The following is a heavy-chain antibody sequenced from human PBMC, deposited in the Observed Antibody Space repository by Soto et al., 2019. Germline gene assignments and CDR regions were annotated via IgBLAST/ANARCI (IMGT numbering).Heavy chain of an antibody. Sequence: EALSLTCTVSGGSISRSSYYWGLIRQAPGKGLEWIGSIYYTGSTHYNPSLNSRVTISVDTSKNQFSLKLSSVTAADTAVYYCASYCRGDSCQPFDHWGQGTLVTVSS. CDR3: ASYCRGDSCQPFDH. CDR2: IYYTGST. V-gene: IGHV4-39*01. CDR1: GGSISRSSYY. D-gene: IGHD2-15*01. J-gene: IGHJ4*02.